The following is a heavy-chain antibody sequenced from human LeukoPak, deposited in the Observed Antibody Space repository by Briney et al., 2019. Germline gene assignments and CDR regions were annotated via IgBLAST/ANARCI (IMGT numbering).Heavy chain of an antibody. CDR1: GLTVSRYG. CDR3: ARDLPTGGYSHGSPDY. D-gene: IGHD5-18*01. Sequence: PGGSLRLSCGASGLTVSRYGMSWGREGPGEGLGWGSTIIGSAVNKYYADSVNGRFTISRDDSKNTVYLQINSLRAEDTAEYYCARDLPTGGYSHGSPDYRGQGTLVTVSS. J-gene: IGHJ4*02. CDR2: IIGSAVNK. V-gene: IGHV3-23*01.